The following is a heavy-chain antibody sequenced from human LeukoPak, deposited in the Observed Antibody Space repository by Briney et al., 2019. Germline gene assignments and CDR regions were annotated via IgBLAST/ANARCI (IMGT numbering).Heavy chain of an antibody. CDR3: AKLKVSFAVAEDFDF. CDR2: IRHDGSSK. Sequence: GGSLRLSCAASGFNFNKYGMYWVRQAPGKGLEWVAFIRHDGSSKNYPESVKGRFTISRDNSKNTLYLQMSTLRTEDTAFYYCAKLKVSFAVAEDFDFWGQGTLVTVSS. V-gene: IGHV3-30*02. J-gene: IGHJ4*02. CDR1: GFNFNKYG. D-gene: IGHD6-19*01.